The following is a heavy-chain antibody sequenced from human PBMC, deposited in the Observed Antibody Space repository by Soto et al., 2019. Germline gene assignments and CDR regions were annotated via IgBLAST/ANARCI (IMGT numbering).Heavy chain of an antibody. CDR1: GFTFDDYA. J-gene: IGHJ3*02. CDR3: ANLAYYYDSIGYGPPFDI. V-gene: IGHV3-9*01. CDR2: ISWNSGSI. D-gene: IGHD3-22*01. Sequence: GGSLRLSCAASGFTFDDYAMHWVRQAPGKGLEWVSGISWNSGSIGYADSVEGRFTISRDNAKNSLYLQMNSLRAEDTALYYCANLAYYYDSIGYGPPFDIWGQGTMVTVSS.